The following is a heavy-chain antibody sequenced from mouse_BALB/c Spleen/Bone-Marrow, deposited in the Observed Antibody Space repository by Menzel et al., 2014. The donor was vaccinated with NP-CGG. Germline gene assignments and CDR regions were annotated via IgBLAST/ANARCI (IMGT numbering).Heavy chain of an antibody. D-gene: IGHD2-3*01. V-gene: IGHV5-6-3*01. CDR2: INRNGGTN. CDR1: GFTFSSYG. CDR3: ARGVDDYSWFAY. Sequence: EVKLVESGGGLVQPGGSLELSCTASGFTFSSYGLSWVRQTPDKRLELVATINRNGGTNSYPDSVKGRFTISRDNAKNTLYLQMSSLKSEDTALYYCARGVDDYSWFAYWGQGTLVTVSA. J-gene: IGHJ3*01.